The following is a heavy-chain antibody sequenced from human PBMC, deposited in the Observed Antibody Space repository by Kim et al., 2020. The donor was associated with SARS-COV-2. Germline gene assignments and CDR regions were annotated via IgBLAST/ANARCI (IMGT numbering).Heavy chain of an antibody. CDR3: ARDPRGGYYGHFDY. V-gene: IGHV4-31*03. CDR1: GGSISSGGYY. Sequence: SETLSLTCTVSGGSISSGGYYWSWIRQHPGKGLEWIGYIYYSGSTYYNPSLKSRVTISVDTSKNQFSLKLSSVTAADTAVYYCARDPRGGYYGHFDYWGQGTLVTVSS. CDR2: IYYSGST. J-gene: IGHJ4*02. D-gene: IGHD4-17*01.